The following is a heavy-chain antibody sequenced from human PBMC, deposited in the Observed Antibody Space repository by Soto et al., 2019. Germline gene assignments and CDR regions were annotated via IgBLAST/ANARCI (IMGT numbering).Heavy chain of an antibody. CDR1: GGSISSGGYY. J-gene: IGHJ6*02. D-gene: IGHD3-16*02. CDR3: ARADFGYVWGSYRPRGGMDV. Sequence: QVQLQESGPGLVKPSQTLSLTCTVSGGSISSGGYYWSWIRQHPGKGLEWIGYIYYSGSTYYNPSHKSRVTISVDTSKNQFSLKLSSVTAADTAVYYCARADFGYVWGSYRPRGGMDVWGQGTTVTVSS. V-gene: IGHV4-31*03. CDR2: IYYSGST.